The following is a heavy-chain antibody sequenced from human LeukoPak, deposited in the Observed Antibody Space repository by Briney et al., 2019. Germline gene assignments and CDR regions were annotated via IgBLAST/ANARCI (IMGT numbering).Heavy chain of an antibody. V-gene: IGHV4-34*01. Sequence: SETLSLTCTVYGGSFSGYYWSWIRQPPGKGLEWIGEINHSGSTNYNPSLKSRVTISVDTSKNQFSLKLSSVTAADTAVYYCARGTYDFCSGDYYYGMDVWGQGTTVTVSS. D-gene: IGHD3-3*01. CDR2: INHSGST. CDR3: ARGTYDFCSGDYYYGMDV. CDR1: GGSFSGYY. J-gene: IGHJ6*02.